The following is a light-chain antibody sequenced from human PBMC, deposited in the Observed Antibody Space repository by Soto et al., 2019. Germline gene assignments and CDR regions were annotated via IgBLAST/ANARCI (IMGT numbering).Light chain of an antibody. Sequence: IQLTQSPSSLSASVGDRVTITCRASQGISSFLAWYQQKPGKAPKLLIYGASTLQSGVPSRFSGSGSGTDFTLTIGSLQPEDFATYYCLQLNSFPIPCGPGTKVDIK. V-gene: IGKV1-9*01. CDR3: LQLNSFPIP. CDR1: QGISSF. J-gene: IGKJ3*01. CDR2: GAS.